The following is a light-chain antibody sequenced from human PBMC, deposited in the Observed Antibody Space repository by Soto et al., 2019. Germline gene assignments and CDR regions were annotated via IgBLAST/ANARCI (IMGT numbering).Light chain of an antibody. Sequence: QSVLTQPPSASGTPGQRIVISCSGSTSNIESHSVNWFQQVPGTAPKLLIITNNQRPSGVPARFSGSKPGASASLAISGLQSEDEATYYCATWDDSRKGVFGTGTKVTVL. V-gene: IGLV1-44*01. CDR3: ATWDDSRKGV. CDR2: TNN. CDR1: TSNIESHS. J-gene: IGLJ1*01.